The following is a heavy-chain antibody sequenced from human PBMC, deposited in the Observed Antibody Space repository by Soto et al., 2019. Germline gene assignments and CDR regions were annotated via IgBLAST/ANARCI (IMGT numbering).Heavy chain of an antibody. CDR3: ARVGYYDFWSGSPSPH. Sequence: GASVKGSCKASGYTFTSYGISWVRQAPGQGLEWMGWISAYNGNTNYAQKLQGRVTMTTDTSTSTAYMELRSLRSDDTAVYYCARVGYYDFWSGSPSPHWGQGTLVTV. J-gene: IGHJ4*02. D-gene: IGHD3-3*01. V-gene: IGHV1-18*01. CDR2: ISAYNGNT. CDR1: GYTFTSYG.